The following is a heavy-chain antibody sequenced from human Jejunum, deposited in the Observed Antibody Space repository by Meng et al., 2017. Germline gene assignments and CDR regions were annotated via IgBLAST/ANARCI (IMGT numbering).Heavy chain of an antibody. CDR1: GYTFTSYG. CDR3: ARDYSGTSYRYSDY. Sequence: QVHLGPSGAAVKNPGASLKVSCKTSGYTFTSYGISWVRQAPGQGLEWMGWISVYHGNTNYAQKLQGRVTMTTDTSTSTAYMELRRLRSDDTAVYFCARDYSGTSYRYSDYWGQGTLVTVSS. J-gene: IGHJ4*02. CDR2: ISVYHGNT. D-gene: IGHD1-26*01. V-gene: IGHV1-18*01.